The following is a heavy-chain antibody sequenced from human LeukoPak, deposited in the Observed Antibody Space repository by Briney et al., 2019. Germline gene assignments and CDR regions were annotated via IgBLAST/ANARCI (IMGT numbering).Heavy chain of an antibody. Sequence: GGALRLSCAASGFFFSNYAMSWVRQVPGKGLEGVSCVSAGGGTTYSPDSVKGRFTISRDNPKSTLYLQMNSVRAEDTAVYYCAKDVLRWAFDYWGQGTLVTVSS. CDR3: AKDVLRWAFDY. D-gene: IGHD4-23*01. J-gene: IGHJ4*02. CDR2: VSAGGGTT. CDR1: GFFFSNYA. V-gene: IGHV3-23*01.